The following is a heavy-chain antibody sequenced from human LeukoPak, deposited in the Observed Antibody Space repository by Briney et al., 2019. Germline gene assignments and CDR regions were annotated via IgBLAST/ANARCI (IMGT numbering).Heavy chain of an antibody. V-gene: IGHV1-69*13. CDR1: GGTFISYA. Sequence: ASVKVSCKASGGTFISYAISWVRQAPGQGLEWMGGIIPIFGTANYAQKFQGRVTITADESTSTAYMELSSLRSEDTAVYYCARPRSQGVHFDYWGQGTLVTVSS. CDR3: ARPRSQGVHFDY. D-gene: IGHD3-10*01. J-gene: IGHJ4*02. CDR2: IIPIFGTA.